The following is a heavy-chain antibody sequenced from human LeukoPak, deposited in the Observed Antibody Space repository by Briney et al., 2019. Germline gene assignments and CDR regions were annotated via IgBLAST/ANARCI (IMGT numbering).Heavy chain of an antibody. CDR1: GGSISSYY. D-gene: IGHD3-10*01. CDR3: ARDDPVAVRYYGSGTLKKNHYYYYGMDV. Sequence: PSETLSLTCTVSGGSISSYYWSWIRQPAGKGLEWIGRIYTSGSTNYNPSLKSRVTMSVDTSKNQFSLKLSSVTAADTAVYYCARDDPVAVRYYGSGTLKKNHYYYYGMDVWGQGTTVTVSS. J-gene: IGHJ6*02. V-gene: IGHV4-4*07. CDR2: IYTSGST.